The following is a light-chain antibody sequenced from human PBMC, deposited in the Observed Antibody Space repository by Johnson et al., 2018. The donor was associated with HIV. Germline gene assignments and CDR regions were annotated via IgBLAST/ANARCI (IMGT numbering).Light chain of an antibody. Sequence: QSVLTQPPSVSAASGQRVDISCSGSSSNIENNYLSWYQQLPHTAPRLLISDNNKRPAGIPDRFSGSKSGASATRDITGLQTGDEADYYCGTWDKSLNTGAVFGTGTKVTVL. CDR2: DNN. CDR1: SSNIENNY. V-gene: IGLV1-51*01. CDR3: GTWDKSLNTGAV. J-gene: IGLJ1*01.